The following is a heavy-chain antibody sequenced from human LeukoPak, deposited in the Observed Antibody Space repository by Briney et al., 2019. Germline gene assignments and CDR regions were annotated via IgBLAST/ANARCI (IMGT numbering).Heavy chain of an antibody. CDR1: GFTFSTYG. CDR2: ISYDGCNK. CDR3: AKARASYYDSSSPDY. J-gene: IGHJ4*02. D-gene: IGHD3-22*01. Sequence: GGSPRLSCAASGFTFSTYGMHRVRQAPGKGLEWVAVISYDGCNKYYADSVKGRFTISRENSKHTLYLQMNSLRAEDTAVYFCAKARASYYDSSSPDYWGQGTLVTLSS. V-gene: IGHV3-30*18.